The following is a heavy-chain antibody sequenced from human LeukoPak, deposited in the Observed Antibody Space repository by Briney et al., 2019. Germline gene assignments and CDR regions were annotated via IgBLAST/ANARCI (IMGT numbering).Heavy chain of an antibody. V-gene: IGHV4-59*01. J-gene: IGHJ4*02. CDR1: DDSISDYY. CDR3: TRGAGWLIDY. D-gene: IGHD3-16*01. Sequence: SETLSLTCTVSDDSISDYYRGWIRQPPGKGLEWIGYFHNSGTSTYNPSLKSRVTISADTSKNQFSLKLNSLITADTAVYYCTRGAGWLIDYWGQGILVTVSS. CDR2: FHNSGTS.